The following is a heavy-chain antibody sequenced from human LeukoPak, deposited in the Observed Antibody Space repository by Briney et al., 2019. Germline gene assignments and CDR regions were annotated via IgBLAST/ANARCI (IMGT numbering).Heavy chain of an antibody. D-gene: IGHD1-26*01. CDR2: IKNKTNGGTT. CDR1: GFTLSNAY. Sequence: GGSLRLSCAASGFTLSNAYMSWVRQAPGKGLEWVGRIKNKTNGGTTDHAAPVKGRFTISRDDSKNTLYLQMNSLKTEDTAVYYCTTTIVGVTTWFDPWGQGTLVTVSS. CDR3: TTTIVGVTTWFDP. J-gene: IGHJ5*02. V-gene: IGHV3-15*01.